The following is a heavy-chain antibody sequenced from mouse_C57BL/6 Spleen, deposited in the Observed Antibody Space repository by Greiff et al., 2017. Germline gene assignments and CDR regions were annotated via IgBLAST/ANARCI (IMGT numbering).Heavy chain of an antibody. D-gene: IGHD1-1*01. V-gene: IGHV1-72*01. J-gene: IGHJ4*01. CDR2: IDPNSGGT. CDR3: ARWGTVVAKGFYYYAMDY. Sequence: VQLQQPGAELVKPGASVKLSCKASGYTFTSYWMHWVKQRPGRGLEWIGRIDPNSGGTKYNEKFKSKATLTVDTPSSTAYMQLSSLTSEDSAVYYCARWGTVVAKGFYYYAMDYWGQGTSVTVSS. CDR1: GYTFTSYW.